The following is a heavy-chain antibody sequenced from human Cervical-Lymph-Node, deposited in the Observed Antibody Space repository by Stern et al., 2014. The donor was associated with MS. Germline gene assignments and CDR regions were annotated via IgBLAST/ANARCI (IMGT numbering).Heavy chain of an antibody. J-gene: IGHJ5*02. CDR1: GFSLSSSEEG. D-gene: IGHD3-16*02. V-gene: IGHV2-5*02. Sequence: ESGPTLVKPTQTLTLTCTFSGFSLSSSEEGVGWFRQPPGKALEWLALLYWADDERASPSLKHRLTITKDTSKNEVVLTMTNMDPVDTATYFCAHSRRYDYVWGSYRYNYFDPWGQGTLVTVSS. CDR2: LYWADDE. CDR3: AHSRRYDYVWGSYRYNYFDP.